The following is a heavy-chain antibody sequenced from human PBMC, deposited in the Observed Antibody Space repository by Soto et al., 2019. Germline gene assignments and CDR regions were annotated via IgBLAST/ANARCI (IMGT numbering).Heavy chain of an antibody. CDR1: GGTFSSYA. CDR3: ASARYYYDSSGYYFDY. CDR2: IIPIFGIA. J-gene: IGHJ4*02. Sequence: ASVKVSCKASGGTFSSYAISWVRQAPGQGLEWMGGIIPIFGIANYAQKFQGRVTITADKSTSTAYMELSSLRSDDTAVYYCASARYYYDSSGYYFDYWGQGTLVTVSS. V-gene: IGHV1-69*10. D-gene: IGHD3-22*01.